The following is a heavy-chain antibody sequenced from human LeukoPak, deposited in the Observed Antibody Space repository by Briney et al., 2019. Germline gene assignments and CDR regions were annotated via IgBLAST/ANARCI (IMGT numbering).Heavy chain of an antibody. D-gene: IGHD1-26*01. CDR2: ITSSSTYI. CDR3: ARDPYSGGYGDYYYYYMDL. J-gene: IGHJ6*03. CDR1: GFTFSDYY. Sequence: PGGSLRLSCAASGFTFSDYYMSWIRQAPGKGLEWVSSITSSSTYIYYAESVKGRFTISRDNAKNSLYLQMNSLRAEDTAVYYCARDPYSGGYGDYYYYYMDLWGQGTTVTISS. V-gene: IGHV3-11*06.